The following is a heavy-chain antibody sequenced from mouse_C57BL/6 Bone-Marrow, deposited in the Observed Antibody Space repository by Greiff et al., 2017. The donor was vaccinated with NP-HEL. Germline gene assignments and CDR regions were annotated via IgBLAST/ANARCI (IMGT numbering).Heavy chain of an antibody. V-gene: IGHV1-55*01. CDR2: IYPGSGST. J-gene: IGHJ3*01. CDR1: GYTFTSYW. Sequence: QVQLQQSGAELVKPGASVKMSCKASGYTFTSYWITWVHQRPGQGLEWIGDIYPGSGSTNYNEKFTSKATLTVDTSSRTAYMQLTSLTSEDSAVYYCAKWYPGSWFAYWGQGTLVTVSA. D-gene: IGHD2-1*01. CDR3: AKWYPGSWFAY.